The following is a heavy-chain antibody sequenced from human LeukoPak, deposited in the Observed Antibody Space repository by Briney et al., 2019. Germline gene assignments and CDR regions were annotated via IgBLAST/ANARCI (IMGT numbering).Heavy chain of an antibody. Sequence: PSETLSLTCTVSGGSISSSSYYWGWIRQPPGKGLEWIGSIYYSGSTSYNPSLKSRVTISVDTSKNQFSLKLSSVTAADTAVYYCARAYGDYAFDYWGQGTLVTVSS. V-gene: IGHV4-39*07. D-gene: IGHD4-17*01. CDR2: IYYSGST. CDR1: GGSISSSSYY. CDR3: ARAYGDYAFDY. J-gene: IGHJ4*02.